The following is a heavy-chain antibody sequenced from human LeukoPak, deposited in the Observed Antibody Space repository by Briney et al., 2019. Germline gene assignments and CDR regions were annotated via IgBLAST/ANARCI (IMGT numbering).Heavy chain of an antibody. Sequence: GGSLRLSCAASGFTFSTYAMHWVRQAPGKGLEYVSTISSNGGSTYYADSVKGRFTISRDNSKNTLFLQMGSLRAEDVAVYYCARVGSCSCYDSWGQGTLVTVSS. CDR3: ARVGSCSCYDS. CDR2: ISSNGGST. V-gene: IGHV3-64*02. J-gene: IGHJ4*02. D-gene: IGHD6-13*01. CDR1: GFTFSTYA.